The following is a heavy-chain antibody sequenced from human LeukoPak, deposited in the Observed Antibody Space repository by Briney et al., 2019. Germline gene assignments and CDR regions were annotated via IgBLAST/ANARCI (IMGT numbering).Heavy chain of an antibody. CDR1: GFAFDEHG. V-gene: IGHV3-9*01. D-gene: IGHD3/OR15-3a*01. J-gene: IGHJ2*01. Sequence: GGSLRLSCTASGFAFDEHGMTWVRQAPGKGLEWVSGISWNSGSIGYADSVRGRFTISRDNAKNSLYLQMNSLTTEDTAFYYCVKDISRLDYYFDLWGRGTLVTVSS. CDR2: ISWNSGSI. CDR3: VKDISRLDYYFDL.